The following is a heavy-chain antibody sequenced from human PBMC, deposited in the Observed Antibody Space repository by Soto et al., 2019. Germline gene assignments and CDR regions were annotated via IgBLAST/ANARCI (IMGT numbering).Heavy chain of an antibody. CDR3: ARGRVTTSRYFDL. J-gene: IGHJ2*01. CDR2: INPSGGST. D-gene: IGHD4-17*01. V-gene: IGHV1-46*01. Sequence: GASEKVSCKASGYTFTSYYVHWVRQDPGQGLEWMGIINPSGGSTSYAQKFQGRVTMTRDTSTSTVYMELSSLRSEDTAVYYCARGRVTTSRYFDLWGRGTLVTVSS. CDR1: GYTFTSYY.